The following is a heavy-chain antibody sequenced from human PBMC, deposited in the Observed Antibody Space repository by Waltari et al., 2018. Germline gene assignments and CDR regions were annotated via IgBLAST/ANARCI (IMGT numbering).Heavy chain of an antibody. V-gene: IGHV1-8*02. CDR2: VNPHSGAT. D-gene: IGHD2-21*01. J-gene: IGHJ5*02. CDR1: GYTFINYE. CDR3: ARGRDVFANFDYNWFDP. Sequence: QVQLVQSGAEVLKPGASVKVSCQASGYTFINYEINWVRQATGQGLEWLGRVNPHSGATAYAQKFQGRITMTWDTSMSTAYMELSNLRSDDTAVLYCARGRDVFANFDYNWFDPWGQGTLVTVSS.